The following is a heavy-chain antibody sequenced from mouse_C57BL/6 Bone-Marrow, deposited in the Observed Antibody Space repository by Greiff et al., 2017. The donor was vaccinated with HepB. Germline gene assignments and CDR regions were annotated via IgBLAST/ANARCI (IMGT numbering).Heavy chain of an antibody. D-gene: IGHD2-3*01. CDR3: ARSVDGYYYYAMDY. V-gene: IGHV1-7*01. CDR2: INSSSGYT. Sequence: QVQLQQSGAELAKPGASVKLSCKASGYTFTSYWMHWEKQRHGQGLEWIGYINSSSGYTKYNQKFKDKATLTADKSSSTAYMRLSSLTYEDSAVYYCARSVDGYYYYAMDYCGQRTSVTVSS. CDR1: GYTFTSYW. J-gene: IGHJ4*01.